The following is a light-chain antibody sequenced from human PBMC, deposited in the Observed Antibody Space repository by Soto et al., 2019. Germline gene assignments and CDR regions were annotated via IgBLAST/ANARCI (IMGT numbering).Light chain of an antibody. J-gene: IGLJ3*02. CDR3: GTWDSSLSAGV. CDR1: SSNIGSNY. Sequence: QSVLTQPPSVSAAPGQKVTISCSGSSSNIGSNYVSWYQQLPGTAPKLLIYDNDKRPSGIPDRFSGSRSGTSATLGITGLQTGDEADYYCGTWDSSLSAGVFGGVTKLTVL. CDR2: DND. V-gene: IGLV1-51*01.